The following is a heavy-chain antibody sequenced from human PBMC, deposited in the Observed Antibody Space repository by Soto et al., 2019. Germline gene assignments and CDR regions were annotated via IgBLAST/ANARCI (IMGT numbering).Heavy chain of an antibody. CDR1: GFTFSGYG. V-gene: IGHV3-33*01. CDR3: ARDRNRLDV. Sequence: XESLSLSCAASGFTFSGYGMHWVRQAPGEGLEWVAVIWYDGNNKYYTDSVKGRFTISRDNSKNTLYLQMNSLRAEDTAVYYSARDRNRLDVWGQGTTVTVSS. D-gene: IGHD3-16*02. J-gene: IGHJ6*02. CDR2: IWYDGNNK.